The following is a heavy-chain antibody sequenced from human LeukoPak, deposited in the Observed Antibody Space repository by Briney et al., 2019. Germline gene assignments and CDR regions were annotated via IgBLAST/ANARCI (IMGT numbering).Heavy chain of an antibody. Sequence: GGSLRLSCAASGLTGSHNYVSWVRQAPGKGLEWVSAISNNGGYTYYADSVQGRFTISRDNSKSTLCLQMNSLRAEDTAVYYCAKQLGYCSDGSCYFPYWGQGTLVTVSS. V-gene: IGHV3-23*01. CDR2: ISNNGGYT. D-gene: IGHD2-15*01. CDR1: GLTGSHNY. J-gene: IGHJ4*02. CDR3: AKQLGYCSDGSCYFPY.